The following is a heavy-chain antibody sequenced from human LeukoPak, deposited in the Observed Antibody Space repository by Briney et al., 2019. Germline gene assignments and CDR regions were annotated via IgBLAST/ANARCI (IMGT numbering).Heavy chain of an antibody. D-gene: IGHD3-3*01. V-gene: IGHV3-33*01. CDR2: IWYDGNNQ. CDR3: ARDGTFGVPNDIDY. J-gene: IGHJ4*02. Sequence: GGSLRLSCAASASSFSNYGIHWVRQAPGKGLEWVAVIWYDGNNQYYADSVKGRSTISRDNAKNSLYLQMNSLRDEDTAVYYCARDGTFGVPNDIDYWGQGTLVTVSS. CDR1: ASSFSNYG.